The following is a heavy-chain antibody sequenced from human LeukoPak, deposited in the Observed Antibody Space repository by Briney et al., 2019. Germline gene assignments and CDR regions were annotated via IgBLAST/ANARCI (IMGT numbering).Heavy chain of an antibody. CDR1: GYSISSGYY. V-gene: IGHV4-38-2*02. Sequence: SETLSLTCAVSGYSISSGYYWGWIRQPPGKGLEWIGSIYHSGSTYYNPSLKSRVTISVDTSKNQLSLKLSSVTAADTAVYYCAREGNSGSYFKGEDFDYWGQGTLVTVSS. CDR2: IYHSGST. CDR3: AREGNSGSYFKGEDFDY. D-gene: IGHD1-26*01. J-gene: IGHJ4*02.